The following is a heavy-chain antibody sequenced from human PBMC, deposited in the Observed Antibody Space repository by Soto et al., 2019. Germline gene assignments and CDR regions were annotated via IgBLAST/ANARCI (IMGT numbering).Heavy chain of an antibody. CDR1: GASINSGSYY. Sequence: QVQLQESGPGLVKPSQTLSLTCTVSGASINSGSYYWNWIRQHPGKGLEWIGYISYSGSTYYNPSLESRVTISVDTSENQFSLKLSSVTAADTAVYYWARRSSDYYLNAFDIWGQGTMVTVSS. V-gene: IGHV4-31*03. CDR2: ISYSGST. J-gene: IGHJ3*02. D-gene: IGHD3-22*01. CDR3: ARRSSDYYLNAFDI.